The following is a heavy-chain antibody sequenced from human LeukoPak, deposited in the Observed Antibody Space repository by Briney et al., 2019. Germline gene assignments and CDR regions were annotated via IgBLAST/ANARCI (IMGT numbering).Heavy chain of an antibody. CDR1: RGSISGYS. Sequence: SETLSLTCTVSRGSISGYSWSWIRQSPGGGLEWIGYIYYSGDTAYNPSLRSRVTLSVDTSKNQFSLQLRSVTTADTAVYYCARGDMTTVIWFDPWGQGTLVTVSS. CDR2: IYYSGDT. J-gene: IGHJ5*02. CDR3: ARGDMTTVIWFDP. D-gene: IGHD4-17*01. V-gene: IGHV4-59*01.